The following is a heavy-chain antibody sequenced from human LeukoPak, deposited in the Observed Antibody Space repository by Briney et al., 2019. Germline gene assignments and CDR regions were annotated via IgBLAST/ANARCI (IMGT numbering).Heavy chain of an antibody. CDR3: ARGLAEQQLVVDY. D-gene: IGHD6-13*01. Sequence: ASVKVSCKASGSTLTSYGFNWVRQAPGHGLEWVGWISGYNGNTNYAQKFQGRVTLTTDTSTTTAYMELRRLTSDDTAVYYCARGLAEQQLVVDYWGQGTLVTVSS. J-gene: IGHJ4*02. V-gene: IGHV1-18*04. CDR1: GSTLTSYG. CDR2: ISGYNGNT.